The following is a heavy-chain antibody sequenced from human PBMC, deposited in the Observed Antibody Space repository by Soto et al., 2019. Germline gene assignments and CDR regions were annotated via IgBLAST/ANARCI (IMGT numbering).Heavy chain of an antibody. D-gene: IGHD3-22*01. Sequence: GGSLRLSCAASGFTFSRDILHLVRQAPGKGLECLSFISADGDNKYYADSVKGRFTISRDNSKNTLYLQMNGLRAEDTAVYYCAKARYYDSSGRVEYWGQGTLVTVSS. CDR3: AKARYYDSSGRVEY. CDR2: ISADGDNK. V-gene: IGHV3-30-3*01. CDR1: GFTFSRDI. J-gene: IGHJ4*02.